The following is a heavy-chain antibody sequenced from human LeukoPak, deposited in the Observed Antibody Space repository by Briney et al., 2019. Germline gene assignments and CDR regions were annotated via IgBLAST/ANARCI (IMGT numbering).Heavy chain of an antibody. CDR1: GGSISSYY. CDR3: ARQSYCGGDCYSVTL. CDR2: IYYSGST. V-gene: IGHV4-59*08. D-gene: IGHD2-21*02. Sequence: PSETLSLTCTVSGGSISSYYWSWIRQPPGKGLEWIGYIYYSGSTNYNPSLKSRVTISVDTSKNQFSLKLSSVTAADTAVYYCARQSYCGGDCYSVTLWGQGTLATVSS. J-gene: IGHJ4*02.